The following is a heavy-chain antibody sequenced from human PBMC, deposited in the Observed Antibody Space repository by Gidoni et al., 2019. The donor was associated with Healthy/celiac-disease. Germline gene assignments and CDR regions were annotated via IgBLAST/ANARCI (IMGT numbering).Heavy chain of an antibody. V-gene: IGHV2-70*15. D-gene: IGHD3-10*01. CDR2: IDWDDDK. J-gene: IGHJ6*02. Sequence: QVTLRESGPALVKPTQTLTLTCTFSGFSLSTSGMCVSWIRQPPGKALEWLARIDWDDDKYYSTSLKTRLTISKDTSKNQVVLTMTNMDPVDTATYYCARVPMVRGEKVSNYYYYYGMDVWGQGTTVTVSS. CDR1: GFSLSTSGMC. CDR3: ARVPMVRGEKVSNYYYYYGMDV.